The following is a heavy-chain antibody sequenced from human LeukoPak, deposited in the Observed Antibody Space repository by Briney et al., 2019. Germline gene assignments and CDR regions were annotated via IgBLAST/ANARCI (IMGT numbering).Heavy chain of an antibody. CDR3: ARSIYGDYVTGGYYYYYYMDV. J-gene: IGHJ6*03. CDR2: IYPGDSDT. V-gene: IGHV5-51*01. Sequence: GESLKISCKGSGYSFTSYWIGWVRQMPGKGLEWMGIIYPGDSDTRYSPSFQGQVTISADKSISTAYLQWSSLKASDTAMYYCARSIYGDYVTGGYYYYYYMDVWGKGTTVTVSS. D-gene: IGHD4-17*01. CDR1: GYSFTSYW.